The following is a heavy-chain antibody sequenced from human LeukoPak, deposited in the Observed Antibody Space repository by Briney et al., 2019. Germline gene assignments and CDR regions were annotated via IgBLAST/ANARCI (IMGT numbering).Heavy chain of an antibody. V-gene: IGHV1-2*02. CDR3: ARVWAVLGYGDYGNYCDY. J-gene: IGHJ4*02. CDR2: INPNSGGT. Sequence: ASVKVSCKASGYTFTGYYMHWVRQAPGQGLEWMGWINPNSGGTNYAQKFQGRVTMTRDTSISTAYMELSRLRSDDTAVYYCARVWAVLGYGDYGNYCDYWGQGTLVTVSS. D-gene: IGHD4-17*01. CDR1: GYTFTGYY.